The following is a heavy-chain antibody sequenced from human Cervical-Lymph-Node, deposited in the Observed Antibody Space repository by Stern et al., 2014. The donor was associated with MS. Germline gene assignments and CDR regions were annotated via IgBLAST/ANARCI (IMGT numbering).Heavy chain of an antibody. J-gene: IGHJ3*02. CDR1: GGSISTFY. V-gene: IGHV4-59*01. D-gene: IGHD3-22*01. Sequence: QLQLQESGPGLVKPSETLSLTCTVSGGSISTFYWSWIRQPPGKGLEWIGHINYKGSTNYNPSLKSRVTISVDTSKNQFSLKLSSVTAADTAVYYCGRRDYYDSSGYYDDAFDIWGQGTMVTVSS. CDR3: GRRDYYDSSGYYDDAFDI. CDR2: INYKGST.